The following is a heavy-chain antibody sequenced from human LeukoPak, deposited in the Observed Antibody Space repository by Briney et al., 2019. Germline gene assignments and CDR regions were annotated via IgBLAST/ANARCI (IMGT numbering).Heavy chain of an antibody. CDR3: ARGRRTSGYYATPDYFDY. J-gene: IGHJ4*02. D-gene: IGHD3-22*01. V-gene: IGHV4-39*07. Sequence: SETLSLTCTVSGGSISSSSYYWGWIRQPPGKGLEWIGSIYYSGSTYYNPSLKSRVTISVDTSKNQFSLKLSSVTAADTAVYYCARGRRTSGYYATPDYFDYWGQGTLVTVSS. CDR1: GGSISSSSYY. CDR2: IYYSGST.